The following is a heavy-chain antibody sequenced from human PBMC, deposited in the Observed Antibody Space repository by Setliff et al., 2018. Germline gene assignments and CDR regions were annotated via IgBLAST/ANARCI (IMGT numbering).Heavy chain of an antibody. J-gene: IGHJ6*03. V-gene: IGHV4-39*01. Sequence: PSETLSLTCTVSGGYIARSYFYWGWIRQSPGKELEWIGSAYYNGDSYYNPSLKSRVTMSVDTSRNQFSPHLISVTAADTAVYYCARHVGTRSRGYNYYYYFMDVWGKGTTVTVSS. D-gene: IGHD3-10*01. CDR3: ARHVGTRSRGYNYYYYFMDV. CDR2: AYYNGDS. CDR1: GGYIARSYFY.